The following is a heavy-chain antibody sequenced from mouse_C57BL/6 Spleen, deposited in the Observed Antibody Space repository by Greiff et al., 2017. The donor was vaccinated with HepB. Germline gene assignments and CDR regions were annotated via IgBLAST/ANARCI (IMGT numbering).Heavy chain of an antibody. V-gene: IGHV1-15*01. CDR1: GYTFTDYE. CDR2: IDPETGGT. J-gene: IGHJ1*03. D-gene: IGHD1-1*01. CDR3: TRRGTTVVVDWYFDV. Sequence: QVQLQQSGAELVRPGASVTLSCKASGYTFTDYEMHWVKQTPVHGLEWIGAIDPETGGTAYNQKFKGKAILTADKSSSTAYMALRSLTSEDSAVYYCTRRGTTVVVDWYFDVWGTGTTVTVSS.